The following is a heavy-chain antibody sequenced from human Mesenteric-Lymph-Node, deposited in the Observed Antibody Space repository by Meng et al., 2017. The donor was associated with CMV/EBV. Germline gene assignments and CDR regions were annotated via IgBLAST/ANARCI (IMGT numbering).Heavy chain of an antibody. V-gene: IGHV4-38-2*02. CDR1: GYFISSGYY. CDR3: ARGVNYYDSSGYYTFDY. D-gene: IGHD3-22*01. CDR2: IYHTGST. J-gene: IGHJ4*02. Sequence: GSLRLSCTVSGYFISSGYYWGWIRQPPGRGLEWIGKIYHTGSTYYNPSLKSRVTLSVDTSKNQFSLKLSSVPAADTAVYYCARGVNYYDSSGYYTFDYWGQGTLVTVSS.